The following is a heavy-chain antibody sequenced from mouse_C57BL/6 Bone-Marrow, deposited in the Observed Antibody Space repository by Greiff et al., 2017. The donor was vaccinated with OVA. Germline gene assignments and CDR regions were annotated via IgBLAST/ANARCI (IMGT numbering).Heavy chain of an antibody. CDR3: ARYPLYYYGSSWYFDV. CDR1: GYTFTSYW. V-gene: IGHV1-64*01. D-gene: IGHD1-1*01. J-gene: IGHJ1*03. Sequence: QVQLKQPGAELVKPGASVKLSCKASGYTFTSYWMHWVKQRPGQGLEWIGMIHPNSGSTNYNEKFKSKATLTVDKSSSTAYMQLSSLTSVDSAVYYCARYPLYYYGSSWYFDVWGTGTTVTVSS. CDR2: IHPNSGST.